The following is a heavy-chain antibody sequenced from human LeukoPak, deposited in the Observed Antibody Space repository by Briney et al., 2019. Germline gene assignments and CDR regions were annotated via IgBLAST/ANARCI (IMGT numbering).Heavy chain of an antibody. V-gene: IGHV3-64*01. Sequence: GGPLRLSCAASGFTFSSHAMHWVRQATGKGLEYVSAISSDGGVTYYANSVKGRFTISRDNSKNTVHLQMGSLRGEDMAVYYCARDPHCGSTSCLSYFDYWGQGTLVTVSS. CDR3: ARDPHCGSTSCLSYFDY. J-gene: IGHJ4*02. CDR1: GFTFSSHA. CDR2: ISSDGGVT. D-gene: IGHD2-2*01.